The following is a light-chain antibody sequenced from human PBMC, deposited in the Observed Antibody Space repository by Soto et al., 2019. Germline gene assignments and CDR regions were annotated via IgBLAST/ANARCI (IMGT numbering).Light chain of an antibody. CDR1: SSDFGGYNY. CDR3: SSYTSSSTPYV. V-gene: IGLV2-14*01. CDR2: DVT. J-gene: IGLJ1*01. Sequence: QSVLTQPASVSGSLGQSITISCTGTSSDFGGYNYVSWYQQHPVKAPKLMIYDVTNRPSGVSDRFSGSKSGNTASLTISGLQAEDEADYYCSSYTSSSTPYVFGTGTKVTVL.